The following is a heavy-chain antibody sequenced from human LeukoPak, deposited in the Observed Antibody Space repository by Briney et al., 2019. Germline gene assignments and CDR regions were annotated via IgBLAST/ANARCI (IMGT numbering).Heavy chain of an antibody. D-gene: IGHD2-21*01. CDR2: MNPNSGNT. V-gene: IGHV1-8*03. Sequence: ASVKVSCKASGYTFTSYDINWVRQATGQGLEWMGWMNPNSGNTGYAQKFQGRVTITRNTSISTAYMELSSLRSEDTAVYYCARDLLLRNDAFDIWGQGTMVTVSS. CDR1: GYTFTSYD. J-gene: IGHJ3*02. CDR3: ARDLLLRNDAFDI.